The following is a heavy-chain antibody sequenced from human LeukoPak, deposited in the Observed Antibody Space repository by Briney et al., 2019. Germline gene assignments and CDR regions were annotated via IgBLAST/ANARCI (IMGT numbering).Heavy chain of an antibody. CDR3: ARETYPRNDAFDI. CDR2: IYSGGST. V-gene: IGHV3-53*01. J-gene: IGHJ3*02. Sequence: GGSLRLSCAASGFTVSSNYMSWVRQAPGKGLEWVSVIYSGGSTYYADSVKGRFTISRDNAKNSLYLQMNSLRAEDTAVYYCARETYPRNDAFDIWGQGTMVTVSS. CDR1: GFTVSSNY.